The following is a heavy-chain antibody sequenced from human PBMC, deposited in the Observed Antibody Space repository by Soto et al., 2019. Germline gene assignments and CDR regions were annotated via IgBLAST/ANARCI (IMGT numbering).Heavy chain of an antibody. D-gene: IGHD6-19*01. CDR3: ARDSGSHRIIH. Sequence: SEPLSCTCTVCGGSSSSSRGYFCGWVREHPGKGLGWIGSVDYSGNTYYNPSLQSRVTISADTSKNHFSLRVTSVTAADTAVYYCARDSGSHRIIHWGQGTLVTVS. CDR2: VDYSGNT. J-gene: IGHJ4*02. V-gene: IGHV4-39*02. CDR1: GGSSSSSRGYF.